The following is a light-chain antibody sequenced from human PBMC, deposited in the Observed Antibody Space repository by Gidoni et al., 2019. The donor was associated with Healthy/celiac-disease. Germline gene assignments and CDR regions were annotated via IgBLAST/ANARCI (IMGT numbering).Light chain of an antibody. J-gene: IGKJ1*01. CDR3: QQSYSTPWT. Sequence: IQMPQSPSSLSASVGDRVTITYRASQRISSYLNWYQQKPGKAPKLLIYAASSLQSGVPSRFSGSGSGKDVTLTISSLQPEDFATYYCQQSYSTPWTFGQGTKVEIK. CDR1: QRISSY. CDR2: AAS. V-gene: IGKV1-39*01.